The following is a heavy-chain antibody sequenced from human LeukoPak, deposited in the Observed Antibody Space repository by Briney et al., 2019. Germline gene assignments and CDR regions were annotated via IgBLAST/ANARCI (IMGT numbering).Heavy chain of an antibody. Sequence: ASVKVSCKASGYTFTGYYMHWVRQAPGQGLEWMGWINPNSGGTNYAQKFQGRVTMARDTSISTAYMELSRLRSDDTAVYYCARARVAFGGVIAMLDYWGQGTLVTVSS. D-gene: IGHD3-16*02. CDR2: INPNSGGT. J-gene: IGHJ4*02. V-gene: IGHV1-2*02. CDR1: GYTFTGYY. CDR3: ARARVAFGGVIAMLDY.